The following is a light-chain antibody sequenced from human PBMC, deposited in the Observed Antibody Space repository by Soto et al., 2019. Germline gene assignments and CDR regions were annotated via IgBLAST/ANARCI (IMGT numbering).Light chain of an antibody. CDR2: KAS. J-gene: IGKJ5*01. CDR3: QHADSFPLIT. Sequence: ITCRSSQSISSWLAWYQQKPGKAPKLLINKASSLESGVPSRFSGSGSGTDFTLTISSLQPEDFATYYCQHADSFPLITFGQGTRLEIK. V-gene: IGKV1-5*03. CDR1: QSISSW.